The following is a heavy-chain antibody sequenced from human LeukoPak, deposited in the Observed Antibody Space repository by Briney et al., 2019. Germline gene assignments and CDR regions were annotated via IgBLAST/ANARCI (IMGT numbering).Heavy chain of an antibody. CDR3: ARQTGSGLFILP. V-gene: IGHV4/OR15-8*01. CDR1: DTSISNNW. J-gene: IGHJ4*02. D-gene: IGHD3/OR15-3a*01. Sequence: SETLSLTCDVSDTSISNNWWSWVRQSPGKGLEWIGEIFHRGIPNYNPSLKSRVTMSIDTSKNQLSLNVNSVTAADTAVYYCARQTGSGLFILPGGQGTLVTVSS. CDR2: IFHRGIP.